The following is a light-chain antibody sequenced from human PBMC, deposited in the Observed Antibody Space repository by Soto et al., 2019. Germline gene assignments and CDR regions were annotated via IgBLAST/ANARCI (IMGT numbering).Light chain of an antibody. CDR1: QSXXXXX. Sequence: EIVLTQSPATLSLSPGERATLSXXXSQSXXXXXXXXXXXXXXXXXXLLIYDASSRATGISDRFSGSGSGTDFTLTISRLEPEDFAVYYCQQYGSSPSFGGGTKV. CDR3: QQYGSSPS. J-gene: IGKJ4*01. V-gene: IGKV3D-20*01. CDR2: DAS.